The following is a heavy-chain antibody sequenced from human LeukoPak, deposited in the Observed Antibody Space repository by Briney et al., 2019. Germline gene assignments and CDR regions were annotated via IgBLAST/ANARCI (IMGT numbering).Heavy chain of an antibody. CDR2: IIPIFGTA. J-gene: IGHJ4*02. Sequence: EASVKVSCKASGGTFSSYAISWVRQAPGQGLEWMGGIIPIFGTANYAQKFQGRVTITADESTSTAYMELSSLRSEDTAVYYCARGRLGELSHCFDYWGQGTLVTVSS. V-gene: IGHV1-69*13. CDR1: GGTFSSYA. CDR3: ARGRLGELSHCFDY. D-gene: IGHD3-16*02.